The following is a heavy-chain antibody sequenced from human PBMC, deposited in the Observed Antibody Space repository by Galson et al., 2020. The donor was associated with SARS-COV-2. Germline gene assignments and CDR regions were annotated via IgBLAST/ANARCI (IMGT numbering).Heavy chain of an antibody. D-gene: IGHD3-3*01. J-gene: IGHJ3*01. CDR2: IGPDGSKQ. CDR3: AKYDVGLL. CDR1: GFIISRFW. V-gene: IGHV3-7*01. Sequence: GGSLRLSCAGSGFIISRFWMNWVRQAPGKGLEWVANIGPDGSKQQYMDSVKGRFVISRDNAQNSVYLQMNGLRAEDTAVYYCAKYDVGLLWGQGTMVTVSS.